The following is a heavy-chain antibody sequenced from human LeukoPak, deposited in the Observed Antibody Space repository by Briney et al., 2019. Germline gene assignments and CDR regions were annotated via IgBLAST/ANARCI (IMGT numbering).Heavy chain of an antibody. D-gene: IGHD3-16*02. V-gene: IGHV3-7*01. CDR2: IKHDGSEK. Sequence: GGSLRLSCGASGFTFSIYWMTWVRQAPRKGLEWVANIKHDGSEKYYVDSVKGRFTISRDNAKNSLYLQMNSLRAEDTAVYYCARVRFAIIDAYYFDYWGQGTLVTVSS. CDR1: GFTFSIYW. CDR3: ARVRFAIIDAYYFDY. J-gene: IGHJ4*02.